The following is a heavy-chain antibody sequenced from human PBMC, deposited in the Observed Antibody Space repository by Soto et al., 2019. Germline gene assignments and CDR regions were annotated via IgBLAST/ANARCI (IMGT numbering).Heavy chain of an antibody. CDR1: GFTFSDYY. Sequence: QVQLVESGGGLVKPGGSLRLSCAASGFTFSDYYMSWIRQAPGKGLEWVSYMSSSGSTIYYADSVKGRFTISRDNXKTXLYLQMISLRAEDTAVYYCARSKRYYYDSSGYPGDWGQGTLVTVSS. CDR3: ARSKRYYYDSSGYPGD. J-gene: IGHJ4*02. V-gene: IGHV3-11*01. D-gene: IGHD3-22*01. CDR2: MSSSGSTI.